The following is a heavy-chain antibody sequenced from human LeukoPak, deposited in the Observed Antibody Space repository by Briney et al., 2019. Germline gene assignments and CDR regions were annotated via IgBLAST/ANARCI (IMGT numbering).Heavy chain of an antibody. CDR2: IYYSGST. CDR3: ARLESVVVVPAATCVDY. Sequence: SETLSLTCTVSGGSISSSSYYWGWIRQPPGKGLEWIGSIYYSGSTYYNPSLKSRVTISVDTSKNQFSLKLSSVTAADTAVYYCARLESVVVVPAATCVDYWGQGTLVTVSS. V-gene: IGHV4-39*01. CDR1: GGSISSSSYY. D-gene: IGHD2-2*01. J-gene: IGHJ4*02.